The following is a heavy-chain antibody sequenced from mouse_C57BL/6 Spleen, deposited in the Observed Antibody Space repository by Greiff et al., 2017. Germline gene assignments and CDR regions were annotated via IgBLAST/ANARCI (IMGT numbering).Heavy chain of an antibody. J-gene: IGHJ4*01. V-gene: IGHV5-17*01. CDR3: ARRDYDYGNAMDY. CDR1: GFTFSDYG. CDR2: ISSGSSTI. Sequence: EVQGVESGGGLVKPGGSLKLSCAASGFTFSDYGMHWVRQAPEKGLEWVAYISSGSSTIYYADTVKGRFTISRDNAKNTLFLQMTSLRSEDTAMFYYARRDYDYGNAMDYWGQGTSVTVSS. D-gene: IGHD2-4*01.